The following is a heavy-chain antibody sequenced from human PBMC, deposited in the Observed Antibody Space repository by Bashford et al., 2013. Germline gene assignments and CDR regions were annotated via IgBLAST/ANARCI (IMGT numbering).Heavy chain of an antibody. V-gene: IGHV3-64*01. CDR1: GFTFSRYT. CDR2: ISDNGGST. J-gene: IGHJ4*02. CDR3: GCPRFG. Sequence: PGGPVRLSCAASGFTFSRYTMHWVRQAPGKGLEFVSAISDNGGSTYYVNSVKGRFTISRDNSKNTLYLQMGSLRTEDMAVYYCGCPRFGWGQGTLVTVSS. D-gene: IGHD3-10*01.